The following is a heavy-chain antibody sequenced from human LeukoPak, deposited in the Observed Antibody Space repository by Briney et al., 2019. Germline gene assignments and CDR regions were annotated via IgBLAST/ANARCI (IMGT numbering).Heavy chain of an antibody. D-gene: IGHD1-1*01. V-gene: IGHV4-59*08. CDR2: IYFSGNA. J-gene: IGHJ3*02. CDR3: ARQPSGTAAFDI. Sequence: SETLSLTCAVSGGSISDYYWSWIRQPPGKGLEWIAYIYFSGNANYNPSFKSRVTISVDTSKNQFSLKLTSVAAAGTAIYYCARQPSGTAAFDIWGQGTMVIVSS. CDR1: GGSISDYY.